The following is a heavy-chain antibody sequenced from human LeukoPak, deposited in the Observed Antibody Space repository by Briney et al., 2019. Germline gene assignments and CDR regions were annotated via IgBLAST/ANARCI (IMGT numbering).Heavy chain of an antibody. CDR3: ARDQSSSSWYYFDY. D-gene: IGHD6-13*01. V-gene: IGHV1-2*06. Sequence: GASVKVSCKAAGYTFTGYYMHWVRQAPGQGLEWMGRINPNSGGTNYAQKFQGRVTMTRDTSISTAYMELSRLRSDDTAVYYRARDQSSSSWYYFDYWGQGTLVTVSS. J-gene: IGHJ4*02. CDR1: GYTFTGYY. CDR2: INPNSGGT.